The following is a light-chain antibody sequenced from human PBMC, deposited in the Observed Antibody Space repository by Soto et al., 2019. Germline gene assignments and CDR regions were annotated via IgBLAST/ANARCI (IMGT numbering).Light chain of an antibody. J-gene: IGKJ5*01. CDR1: QGISSA. V-gene: IGKV1D-13*01. CDR3: QQFNNYLAIT. CDR2: DAS. Sequence: AIQFTQSPSFLSASVGDSDTITCRASQGISSALAWYQQKPEKAPKLLIYDASSLESGVPSRFSVSGSGTDFTLTISSLQPEDFAPYSCQQFNNYLAITFGHGTRLEI.